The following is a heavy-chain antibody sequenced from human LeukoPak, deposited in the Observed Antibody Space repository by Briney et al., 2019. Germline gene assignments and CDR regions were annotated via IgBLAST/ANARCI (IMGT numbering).Heavy chain of an antibody. V-gene: IGHV1-24*01. J-gene: IGHJ4*02. CDR1: VYTVTELS. CDR3: ATVKRYYYDSSGYNPFDY. Sequence: GASVKLSCKVSVYTVTELSMHWVRQAPGNGLEWMGGFDPEDGETIYAQKFQGRVTMTEDTSTDTAYMELSSLRSEDTAVYYCATVKRYYYDSSGYNPFDYWGQGTLVTVSS. D-gene: IGHD3-22*01. CDR2: FDPEDGET.